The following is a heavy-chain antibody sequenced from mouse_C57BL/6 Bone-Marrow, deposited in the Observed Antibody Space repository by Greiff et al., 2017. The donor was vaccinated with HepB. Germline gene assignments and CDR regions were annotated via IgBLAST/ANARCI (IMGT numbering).Heavy chain of an antibody. V-gene: IGHV1-81*01. Sequence: VQLQQSGAELARPGASVKLSCKASGYTFTSYGISWVKQRTGQGLEWIGEIYPRSGNTYYNEKFKGKATLTADKSSSTAYMALRSLTSEDSAVYFCARDYGSSYNYAMDYWGQGTSVTVSS. CDR1: GYTFTSYG. D-gene: IGHD1-1*01. CDR2: IYPRSGNT. CDR3: ARDYGSSYNYAMDY. J-gene: IGHJ4*01.